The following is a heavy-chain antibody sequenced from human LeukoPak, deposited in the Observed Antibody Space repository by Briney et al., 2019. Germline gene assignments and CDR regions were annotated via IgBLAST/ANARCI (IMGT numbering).Heavy chain of an antibody. CDR3: ARGHRYCSGGSCYNGNWFDP. CDR1: GGSISSYY. CDR2: IYYSGST. V-gene: IGHV4-59*01. Sequence: SETLSLTCTVSGGSISSYYWSWIRQPPGKGLEWIGYIYYSGSTNYNPSLKSRVTISVDTSKNQFSLKLSSVTAADTAVYYCARGHRYCSGGSCYNGNWFDPWGQGTLVTVSS. J-gene: IGHJ5*02. D-gene: IGHD2-15*01.